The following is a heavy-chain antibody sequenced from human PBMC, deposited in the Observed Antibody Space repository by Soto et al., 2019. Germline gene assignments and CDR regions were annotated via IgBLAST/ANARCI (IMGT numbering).Heavy chain of an antibody. J-gene: IGHJ6*03. CDR2: IIPILGIA. Sequence: QVQLVQSGAEVKKPGSSVKVSCKASGGTFSSYTISWVRQAPGQGLEWMGRIIPILGIANYAQKFQGRVTITADKSTSTAYMELSSLRSEDTAVYYCAREKYYDFWSGYKGSSFHYYYYMDVWGKGTTVTVSS. CDR3: AREKYYDFWSGYKGSSFHYYYYMDV. CDR1: GGTFSSYT. V-gene: IGHV1-69*08. D-gene: IGHD3-3*01.